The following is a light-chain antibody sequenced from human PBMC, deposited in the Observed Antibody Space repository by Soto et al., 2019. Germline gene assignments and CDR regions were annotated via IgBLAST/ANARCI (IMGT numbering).Light chain of an antibody. CDR1: QSVLYSSNNKNY. V-gene: IGKV4-1*01. CDR3: QQYYSPPPA. Sequence: DIVMTQSPVSLAVSLGERATINCRSSQSVLYSSNNKNYLAWYQQKPGQPPKLLIYWASTRESGVPDRFSGGGSGTGFTLTISSLQAEDVAVYYCQQYYSPPPAFGHGTKVEIK. J-gene: IGKJ1*01. CDR2: WAS.